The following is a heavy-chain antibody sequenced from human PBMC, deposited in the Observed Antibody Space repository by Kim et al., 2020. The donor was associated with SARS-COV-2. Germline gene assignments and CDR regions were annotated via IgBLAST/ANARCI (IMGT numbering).Heavy chain of an antibody. V-gene: IGHV7-4-1*02. Sequence: ASVKVSCKASGYTFTSYGINWVRQAPGQGLEWMGWINTNSGNPTYAQGFTGRFVFSLDTSVSTAYLQISSLKAEDTAVYYCAREGYYGSGSYPVDYWGQGTLVTVSS. D-gene: IGHD3-10*01. CDR3: AREGYYGSGSYPVDY. CDR1: GYTFTSYG. J-gene: IGHJ4*02. CDR2: INTNSGNP.